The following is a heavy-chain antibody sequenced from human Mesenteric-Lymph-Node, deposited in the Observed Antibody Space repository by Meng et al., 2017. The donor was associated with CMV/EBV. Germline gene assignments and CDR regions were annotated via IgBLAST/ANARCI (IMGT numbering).Heavy chain of an antibody. CDR2: INTTTGNP. J-gene: IGHJ4*02. D-gene: IGHD3-10*01. CDR1: GYSFTSYA. V-gene: IGHV7-4-1*02. CDR3: ARDGGGYYYGSGSYDY. Sequence: SGYSFTSYAIIWVRPAPGQGLEWMGWINTTTGNPTYAQGFTGRFVFSLDTSVSTAYLQISSLKAEDTAVYYCARDGGGYYYGSGSYDYWGQGTLVTVSS.